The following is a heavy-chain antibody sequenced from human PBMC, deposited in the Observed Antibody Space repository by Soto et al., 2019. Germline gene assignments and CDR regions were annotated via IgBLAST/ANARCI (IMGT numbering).Heavy chain of an antibody. D-gene: IGHD3-16*02. CDR2: IYYSGST. Sequence: SATLSLTCTVSGGSIRSYYWSWIRQPPGKGLEWIGYIYYSGSTNYNPSLKSRVTISVDTSKNQFSLKLSSVTAADTAVYYCASGGYVWGSYRYSRYYFDYWGQGTLVTVS. CDR3: ASGGYVWGSYRYSRYYFDY. CDR1: GGSIRSYY. V-gene: IGHV4-59*07. J-gene: IGHJ4*02.